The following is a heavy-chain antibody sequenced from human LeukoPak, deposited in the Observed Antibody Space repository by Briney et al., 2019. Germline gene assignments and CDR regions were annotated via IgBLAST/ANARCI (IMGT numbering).Heavy chain of an antibody. Sequence: GGSLRLSCAASGFTFSSHTMNWVRQAPGKGLEWVSYVSSSGSTIYYADSVKGRFTISRDNVNNMLYLHMNSLRAEDTAVYYCASFGISWRSSYWGQGTLVTVSS. V-gene: IGHV3-48*01. CDR1: GFTFSSHT. D-gene: IGHD2-21*01. J-gene: IGHJ4*02. CDR2: VSSSGSTI. CDR3: ASFGISWRSSY.